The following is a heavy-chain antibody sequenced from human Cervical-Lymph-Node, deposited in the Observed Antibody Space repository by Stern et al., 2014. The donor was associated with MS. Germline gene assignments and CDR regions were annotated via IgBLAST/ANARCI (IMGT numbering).Heavy chain of an antibody. CDR3: ARAGGWLAFDY. CDR2: IYYRGST. Sequence: QVQLQESGPGLAKPSETLSLTCTVPGGSISSYYWGWIPQPPGKGVEGIGYIYYRGSTNYNPSLKSRDTISVGTSKNQFSLKLSSVTAADTAGYYCARAGGWLAFDYWGQGTLVTVSS. J-gene: IGHJ4*02. V-gene: IGHV4-59*01. D-gene: IGHD6-19*01. CDR1: GGSISSYY.